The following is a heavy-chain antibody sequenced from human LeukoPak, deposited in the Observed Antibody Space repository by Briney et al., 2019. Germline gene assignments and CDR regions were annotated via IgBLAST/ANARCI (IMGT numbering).Heavy chain of an antibody. CDR1: GYTFTSYG. Sequence: GASVKVSCKASGYTFTSYGISWVRQAPGQGLEWMGWISAYNGNTNYAQKLQGRVTMTTDTSTSTAYMELRSLRSDDTAVYYCARDRVLEMATAGLDYWGQGTLVTVSS. J-gene: IGHJ4*02. CDR2: ISAYNGNT. CDR3: ARDRVLEMATAGLDY. V-gene: IGHV1-18*01. D-gene: IGHD5-24*01.